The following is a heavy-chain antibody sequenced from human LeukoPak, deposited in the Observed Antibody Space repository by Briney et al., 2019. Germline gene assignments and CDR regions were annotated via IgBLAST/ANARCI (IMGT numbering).Heavy chain of an antibody. CDR3: ARDLGQYYDTSDNWFDP. Sequence: GGSLRLSCAVSGFTFSSYWMNWVRQAPGKGLVWVSRINSDGINTSYADSVKGRFTISRDNAKNTLNLQMNSLRAEDTAVYYCARDLGQYYDTSDNWFDPWGQGTLVTVSS. CDR2: INSDGINT. D-gene: IGHD3-22*01. V-gene: IGHV3-74*01. J-gene: IGHJ5*02. CDR1: GFTFSSYW.